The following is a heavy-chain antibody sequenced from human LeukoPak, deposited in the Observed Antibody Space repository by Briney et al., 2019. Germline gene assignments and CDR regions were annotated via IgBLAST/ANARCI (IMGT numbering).Heavy chain of an antibody. CDR3: ATKRWYSSGWSRYYFDY. J-gene: IGHJ4*02. D-gene: IGHD6-19*01. Sequence: PGGSLRLSCAASGFTFSDYYMSWIRQAPGKGLEWVSYISSSGSTIYYADSVKGRFTISRDNAKNSLYLQMNSLRAEDTAVYYCATKRWYSSGWSRYYFDYWGQRTLVTVSS. CDR1: GFTFSDYY. V-gene: IGHV3-11*04. CDR2: ISSSGSTI.